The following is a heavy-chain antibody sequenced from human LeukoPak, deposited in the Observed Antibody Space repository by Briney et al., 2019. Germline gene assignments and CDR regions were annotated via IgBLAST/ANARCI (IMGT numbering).Heavy chain of an antibody. CDR3: AKPQEGVAKEVWAAFDI. CDR2: IRYDGSNK. D-gene: IGHD5-12*01. Sequence: PGGSLRLSCAASGFIFTTYAMSWVRQAPGKGLEWVAFIRYDGSNKYYADSVKGRFTISRDNSKNTLYLQMNSLRAEDTAVYYCAKPQEGVAKEVWAAFDIWGQGTMVTVSS. J-gene: IGHJ3*02. V-gene: IGHV3-30*02. CDR1: GFIFTTYA.